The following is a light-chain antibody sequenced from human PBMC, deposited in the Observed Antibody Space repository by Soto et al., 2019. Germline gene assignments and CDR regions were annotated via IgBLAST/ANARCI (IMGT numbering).Light chain of an antibody. J-gene: IGLJ1*01. Sequence: QSVLTQPPSASGSPGQSVTLPCTGTSRDVGFYKYVSWYRQHPGKAPQLMIYEVNRRPSGIPDRFSGSKSGNTASLTVSGLQAEDEADYYCSSYADNNIFVFGTGTRSPS. CDR1: SRDVGFYKY. V-gene: IGLV2-8*01. CDR3: SSYADNNIFV. CDR2: EVN.